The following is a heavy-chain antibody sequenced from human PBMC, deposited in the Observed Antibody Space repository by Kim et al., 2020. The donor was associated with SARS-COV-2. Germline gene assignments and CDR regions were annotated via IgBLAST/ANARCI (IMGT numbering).Heavy chain of an antibody. CDR3: ARHSPYDSSGYYSDY. D-gene: IGHD3-22*01. J-gene: IGHJ4*02. Sequence: QTFQGRVTITADESTSTAYMELSSLRSQDTAVYYCARHSPYDSSGYYSDYWGQGTLVTVSS. V-gene: IGHV1-69*01.